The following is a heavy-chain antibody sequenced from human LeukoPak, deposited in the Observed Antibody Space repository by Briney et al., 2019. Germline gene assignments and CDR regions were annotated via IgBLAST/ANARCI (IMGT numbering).Heavy chain of an antibody. CDR1: GFTFSDYY. V-gene: IGHV3-11*01. J-gene: IGHJ6*03. D-gene: IGHD2-2*01. CDR3: AKDNHAFRVVPAALSMDV. CDR2: ISSSGSTI. Sequence: PGGSLRLSCAASGFTFSDYYMSWIRQAPGKGLEWVSYISSSGSTIYYADSVKGRFTISRDNSKNTLYLQMNSLRAEDTAVYYCAKDNHAFRVVPAALSMDVWGKGTTVTVSS.